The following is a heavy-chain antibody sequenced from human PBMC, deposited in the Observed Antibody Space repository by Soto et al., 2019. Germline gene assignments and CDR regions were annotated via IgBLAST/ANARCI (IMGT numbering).Heavy chain of an antibody. CDR1: GFTSSAYD. CDR2: IGAADDP. CDR3: ARAYSGRLPRRADYYFAMDV. V-gene: IGHV3-13*05. J-gene: IGHJ6*02. D-gene: IGHD2-21*01. Sequence: EAQLVESGGGVVQPGGSLRLSCAASGFTSSAYDMHWVRQATGKGLEWVSAIGAADDPYYLGSVKGRFTISRENARNSFNLQMNSLRAGDTAVYYCARAYSGRLPRRADYYFAMDVWGQGTTVTVSS.